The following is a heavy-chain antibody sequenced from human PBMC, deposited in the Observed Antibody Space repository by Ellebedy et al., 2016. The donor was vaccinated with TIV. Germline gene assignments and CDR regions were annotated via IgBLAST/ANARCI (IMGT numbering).Heavy chain of an antibody. CDR2: LNTNNGNT. Sequence: AASVKVSCKASGYSFGSYGISWVRQAPGQGLEWMGWLNTNNGNTNYAEKGQGRVTMTRDSSTNTAYLELRSLRSDDTAVYYCTRASGVQWLSSSGDYWGQGTLVTVSS. CDR1: GYSFGSYG. CDR3: TRASGVQWLSSSGDY. V-gene: IGHV1-18*01. D-gene: IGHD3-22*01. J-gene: IGHJ4*02.